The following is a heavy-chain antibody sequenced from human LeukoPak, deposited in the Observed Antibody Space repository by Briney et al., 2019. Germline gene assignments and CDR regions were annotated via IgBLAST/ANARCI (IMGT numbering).Heavy chain of an antibody. D-gene: IGHD3-10*01. CDR1: GFTFSSYA. CDR3: AKALEYYGSGPGDV. J-gene: IGHJ6*04. CDR2: ISGSGGST. Sequence: GGSLRLSCAASGFTFSSYAMSWVREAPWKGLEWVSAISGSGGSTYYADSVKGRFTISRDNSKNTLYLQMNSLRAEDTAVYYCAKALEYYGSGPGDVWGKGTTVTVSS. V-gene: IGHV3-23*01.